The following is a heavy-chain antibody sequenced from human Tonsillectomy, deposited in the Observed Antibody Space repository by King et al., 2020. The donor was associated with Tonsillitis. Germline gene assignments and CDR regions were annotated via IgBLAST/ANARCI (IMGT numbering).Heavy chain of an antibody. D-gene: IGHD3-16*01. CDR2: IQPGDSYV. V-gene: IGHV5-10-1*03. J-gene: IGHJ4*02. CDR3: ARIAQHHDSLWGTYNYIPHFDY. CDR1: GYSFANYW. Sequence: QLVQSGAEVKKPGEPLAISCKTSGYSFANYWITWVRQMPGKGLEWMGRIQPGDSYVNYSPSFQGHVTISVDKSISTAYLYWSSLKASDTGMYYCARIAQHHDSLWGTYNYIPHFDYWGQGSLV.